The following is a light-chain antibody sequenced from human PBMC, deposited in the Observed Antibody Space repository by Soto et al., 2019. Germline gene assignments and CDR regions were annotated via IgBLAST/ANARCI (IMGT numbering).Light chain of an antibody. CDR1: SVHSSYI. J-gene: IGLJ2*01. V-gene: IGLV4-60*03. CDR2: LEGSGSY. Sequence: QSVLTQSSSASASLGSSAKLTCTLSSVHSSYIIAWHQQQPGKAPRYLMNLEGSGSYDKGTGVPDRFSGSSSGADRYLTISSLQSEDEADYYCETWDSIPHVVFGGVTKLTVL. CDR3: ETWDSIPHVV.